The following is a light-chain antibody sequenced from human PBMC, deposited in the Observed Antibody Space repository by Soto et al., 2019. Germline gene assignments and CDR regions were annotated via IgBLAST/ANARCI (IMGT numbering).Light chain of an antibody. CDR1: QSIAIY. CDR3: QQRATWPWP. CDR2: DTS. J-gene: IGKJ1*01. V-gene: IGKV3-11*01. Sequence: IVLTQSPATLSFSPGEEATLSCRASQSIAIYLAWYQQKSGQSPRLLIYDTSNRAPGIPDRFSGSASGTDFTLTISRLEPEDFAVYYCQQRATWPWPFGQGTAVEIK.